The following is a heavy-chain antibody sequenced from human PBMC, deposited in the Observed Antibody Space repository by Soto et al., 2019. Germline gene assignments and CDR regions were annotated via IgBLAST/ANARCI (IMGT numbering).Heavy chain of an antibody. J-gene: IGHJ3*02. CDR3: AREGPIAVAGTVPSAFDI. Sequence: SVKVSCKASGGTFSSYTISWVRQAPGQGLEWMGRIIPILGIANYAQKFQGRVTITADKSTSTAYMELSSLRSEDTAVYYCAREGPIAVAGTVPSAFDIWGQGTMVTVSS. V-gene: IGHV1-69*04. CDR2: IIPILGIA. D-gene: IGHD6-19*01. CDR1: GGTFSSYT.